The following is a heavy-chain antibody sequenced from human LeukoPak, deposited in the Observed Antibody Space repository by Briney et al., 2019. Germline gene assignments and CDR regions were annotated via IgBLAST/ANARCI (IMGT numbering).Heavy chain of an antibody. CDR1: GGTFSSYA. CDR2: IIPIFGTA. V-gene: IGHV1-69*06. CDR3: ARDHNDGDTTNDAFDI. J-gene: IGHJ3*02. Sequence: ASVKVSCKASGGTFSSYAISWVRQAPGQGLEWMGGIIPIFGTANYAQKFQGRVTITADKSTSTAYMELSSLRSEDTAVYYCARDHNDGDTTNDAFDIWGQGTMVTGSS. D-gene: IGHD3-10*01.